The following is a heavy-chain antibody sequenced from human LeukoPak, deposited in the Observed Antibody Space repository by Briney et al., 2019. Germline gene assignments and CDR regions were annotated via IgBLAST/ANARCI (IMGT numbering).Heavy chain of an antibody. D-gene: IGHD2-2*01. V-gene: IGHV1-2*02. CDR1: GYTFTGYY. Sequence: ASVKVSCKASGYTFTGYYMHWVRQAPGQGLEWMGWINPNSGGTNYAQKFQGRVTMTRDTSISTAYMELSRLRSDDTAVYYCARAGLGYCSSTSCYALYNWFDPWGQGTLVTVSS. J-gene: IGHJ5*02. CDR3: ARAGLGYCSSTSCYALYNWFDP. CDR2: INPNSGGT.